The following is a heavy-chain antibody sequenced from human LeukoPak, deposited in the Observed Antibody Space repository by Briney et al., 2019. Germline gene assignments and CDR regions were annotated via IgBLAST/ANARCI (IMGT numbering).Heavy chain of an antibody. J-gene: IGHJ6*03. CDR2: IYYSGST. CDR1: GGSISNYY. CDR3: ARDWGVSARPGYMDV. V-gene: IGHV4-59*01. Sequence: ASGTLSLTCTVSGGSISNYYWSWIRQPPGKGLEWIGYIYYSGSTKYNPSLKSRVTISVDTSKNQFSLRLSSVTAADTAVYYCARDWGVSARPGYMDVWGKGTTVTVSS. D-gene: IGHD6-6*01.